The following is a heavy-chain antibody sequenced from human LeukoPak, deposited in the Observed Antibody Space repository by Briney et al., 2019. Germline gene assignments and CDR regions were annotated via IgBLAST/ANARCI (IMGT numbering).Heavy chain of an antibody. D-gene: IGHD1-26*01. CDR2: IYHSGST. J-gene: IGHJ4*02. CDR1: GGSISSSNW. CDR3: ARDTGRGKWELPQYYFDY. Sequence: PSGTLSLTCAVSGGSISSSNWWSWVRQPPGKGLEWIGEIYHSGSTNYNPSLKSRVTISVDKSKNQFSLKLSSVTAADTAVYYCARDTGRGKWELPQYYFDYWGQGTLVTVSS. V-gene: IGHV4-4*02.